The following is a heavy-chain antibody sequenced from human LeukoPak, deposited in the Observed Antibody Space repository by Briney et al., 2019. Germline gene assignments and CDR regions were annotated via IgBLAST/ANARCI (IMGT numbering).Heavy chain of an antibody. D-gene: IGHD3-3*01. CDR1: GFTFTSSA. J-gene: IGHJ5*02. Sequence: SVKVSCKASGFTFTSSAMQWVRQARGQRLEWIGWIVVGSGNTNYAQKFQERVTITRDMSTSTAYMELSSLRSEDTAVYYCARTAYYDFWSGPNWFDPWGQGTLVTVSS. CDR2: IVVGSGNT. CDR3: ARTAYYDFWSGPNWFDP. V-gene: IGHV1-58*02.